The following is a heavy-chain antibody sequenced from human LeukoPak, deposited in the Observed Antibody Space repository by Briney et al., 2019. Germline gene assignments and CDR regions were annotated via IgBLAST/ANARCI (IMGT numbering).Heavy chain of an antibody. CDR3: ARLCGGDCPLPL. D-gene: IGHD2-21*02. CDR2: IYYSGST. V-gene: IGHV4-30-4*01. Sequence: SETLSLTCTVSGGSISSGDYYWSWIRQPPGKGLEWIGYIYYSGSTYYNPSLKSRVTISVDTSKNQFSLKLSSVTAADTAVYYCARLCGGDCPLPLWGQGTLVTVSS. J-gene: IGHJ1*01. CDR1: GGSISSGDYY.